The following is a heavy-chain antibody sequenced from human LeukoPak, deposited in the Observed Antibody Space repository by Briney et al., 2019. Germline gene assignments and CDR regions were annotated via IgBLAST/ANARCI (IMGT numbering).Heavy chain of an antibody. CDR1: GGSFSGYY. V-gene: IGHV4-34*01. D-gene: IGHD6-25*01. CDR2: INHSGST. Sequence: SETLSLTCAVYGGSFSGYYWSWIRQPPGKGLEWIGEINHSGSTNYNPSLKSRVTISVDTSKNQFSLKLSSVTAADTAVYYCALHTPTTQYSSDADYWGQGTLVTVSS. J-gene: IGHJ4*02. CDR3: ALHTPTTQYSSDADY.